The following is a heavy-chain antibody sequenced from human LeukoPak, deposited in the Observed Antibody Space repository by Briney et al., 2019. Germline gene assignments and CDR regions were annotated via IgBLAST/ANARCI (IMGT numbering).Heavy chain of an antibody. V-gene: IGHV4-59*01. CDR3: AREDRQLDAFDI. J-gene: IGHJ3*02. CDR1: GGSISSYY. D-gene: IGHD1-1*01. CDR2: IYYSGST. Sequence: SETLSLTCTVSGGSISSYYWSWIRQPPGKGLEWIGYIYYSGSTNYNPSLKSRVTISVDTSKNQFSLKLSSVTAADTAVYYCAREDRQLDAFDIWGQGTMVTVSS.